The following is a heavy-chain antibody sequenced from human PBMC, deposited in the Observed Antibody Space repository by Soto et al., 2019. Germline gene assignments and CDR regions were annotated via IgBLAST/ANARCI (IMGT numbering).Heavy chain of an antibody. Sequence: EVQLVESGGGLIQPGGSLRLSCAASGFTVSSNYMSWVRQAPGEGLEWVSVIYSGGSTYYADFVKGRFTISRDNSKNTLYLQMNPLRAADTAVYYCARDSAVAGKSMGSARYFDLWGRGTLVTVSS. CDR1: GFTVSSNY. D-gene: IGHD6-19*01. V-gene: IGHV3-53*01. CDR2: IYSGGST. J-gene: IGHJ2*01. CDR3: ARDSAVAGKSMGSARYFDL.